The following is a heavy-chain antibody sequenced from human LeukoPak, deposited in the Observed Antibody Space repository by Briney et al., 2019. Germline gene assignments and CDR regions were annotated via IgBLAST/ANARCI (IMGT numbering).Heavy chain of an antibody. D-gene: IGHD3-22*01. V-gene: IGHV4-59*01. CDR1: GGSINSYY. CDR3: ARESDTYYYDSNGYYYDY. CDR2: IYYSGST. J-gene: IGHJ4*02. Sequence: SETLSLTCTVSGGSINSYYWSWIRQPPGKGLEWIGYIYYSGSTNYNPSLKSRVTISVDTSKNQFSLKLSSVTAADTAVYYCARESDTYYYDSNGYYYDYWGQGTLVTVSS.